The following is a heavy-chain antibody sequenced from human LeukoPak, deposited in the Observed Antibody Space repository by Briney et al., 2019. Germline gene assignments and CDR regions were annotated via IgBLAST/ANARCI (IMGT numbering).Heavy chain of an antibody. CDR1: GYTFTGYY. CDR2: INPNSGGT. J-gene: IGHJ4*02. Sequence: ASVKVSCKASGYTFTGYYMHWVRQAPGQGLEWMGWINPNSGGTNYAQKFQGRVTMTRDTSISTAYMELSRLRSDDTAVYYCARIVGDIVVPADMGFDYWGQGTLVTVSS. D-gene: IGHD2-2*01. V-gene: IGHV1-2*02. CDR3: ARIVGDIVVPADMGFDY.